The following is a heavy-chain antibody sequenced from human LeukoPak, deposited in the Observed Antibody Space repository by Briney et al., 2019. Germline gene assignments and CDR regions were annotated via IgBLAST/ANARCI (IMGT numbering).Heavy chain of an antibody. Sequence: PGRSLRLSCAASGFTFSSYGMHWVRQAPGKGLEWVAVISYDGSNKYYADSVKGRFTISRDNSKNTLYLQMNSLRAEDTAVYYCARDSVTGGDIWGQGTMVTVSS. CDR3: ARDSVTGGDI. CDR1: GFTFSSYG. J-gene: IGHJ3*02. D-gene: IGHD2-21*02. CDR2: ISYDGSNK. V-gene: IGHV3-30*03.